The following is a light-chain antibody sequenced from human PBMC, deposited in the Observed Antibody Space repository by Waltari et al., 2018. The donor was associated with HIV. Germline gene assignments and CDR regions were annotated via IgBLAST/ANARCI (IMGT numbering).Light chain of an antibody. Sequence: EIVLTQSPGTLSLSPGERATLSCRASQSVTGSHLAWYQQRPGQPPRLLVYGASSRATGIPDRVSGSGSGTDFTLTITRLEPEDFAVYYCHQYAGLPRTFGQGTKLEIK. J-gene: IGKJ2*01. CDR1: QSVTGSH. V-gene: IGKV3-20*01. CDR2: GAS. CDR3: HQYAGLPRT.